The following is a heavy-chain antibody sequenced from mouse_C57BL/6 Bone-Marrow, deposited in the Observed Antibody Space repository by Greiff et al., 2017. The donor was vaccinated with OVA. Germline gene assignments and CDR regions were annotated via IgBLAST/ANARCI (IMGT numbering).Heavy chain of an antibody. Sequence: QVQLQQPGPELVKPGASVTLSCKASGYSFTSSWMNWVKQRLGRGLEWIGRIAPNRGGTKYNQQFQSRATLPVDKPSRTASLQLSPLSSDDSPVYYCARYYCSSYYAMDYWGQGTSVTVSS. CDR3: ARYYCSSYYAMDY. CDR1: GYSFTSSW. CDR2: IAPNRGGT. V-gene: IGHV1-72*01. D-gene: IGHD1-1*01. J-gene: IGHJ4*01.